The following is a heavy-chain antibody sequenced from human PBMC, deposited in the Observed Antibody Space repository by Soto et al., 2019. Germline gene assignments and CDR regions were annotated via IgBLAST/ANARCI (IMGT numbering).Heavy chain of an antibody. CDR1: GYIVTRSG. CDR2: ISEYGDS. V-gene: IGHV1-18*01. CDR3: ARGGGAYDV. J-gene: IGHJ3*01. Sequence: QVQLVQSGAEVKKPGATVKVSCKASGYIVTRSGINWLRQAPGQGLEWMGCISEYGDSNYSEKLQDRVSLTTDTYMNTAYMELRSLGSDDTGVYYCARGGGAYDVWGQGTKITVSS.